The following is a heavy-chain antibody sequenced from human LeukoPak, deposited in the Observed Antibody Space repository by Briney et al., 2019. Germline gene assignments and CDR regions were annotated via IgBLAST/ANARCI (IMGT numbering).Heavy chain of an antibody. V-gene: IGHV5-51*01. CDR2: IYPDDSDT. CDR1: GHTFTSYW. CDR3: VRLVLAEARYDY. J-gene: IGHJ4*02. Sequence: GESLKISCKSSGHTFTSYWIGWVRQMPGKGLEWMGIIYPDDSDTRYSPSFQGQVTISADKSISTAHLQWSSLKASDTAMYYCVRLVLAEARYDYWGQGTLVTVSS. D-gene: IGHD6-13*01.